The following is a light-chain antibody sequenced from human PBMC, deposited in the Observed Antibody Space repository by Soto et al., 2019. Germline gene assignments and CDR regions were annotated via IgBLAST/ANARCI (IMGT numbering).Light chain of an antibody. J-gene: IGLJ2*01. CDR1: RSDVGGYTY. CDR3: SSHTSSSTLV. V-gene: IGLV2-14*01. CDR2: EVS. Sequence: QSALTQPASVSGSTGQSITISCTGTRSDVGGYTYVSWYQQHPGIAPKLMISEVSSRPSGVSNHFSGSKSGNTASLTISGIQAEDEADYYCSSHTSSSTLVFGGGTKRTVL.